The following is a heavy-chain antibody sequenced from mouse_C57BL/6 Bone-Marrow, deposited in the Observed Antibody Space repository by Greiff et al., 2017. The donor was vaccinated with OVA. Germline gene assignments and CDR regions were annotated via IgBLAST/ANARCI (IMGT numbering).Heavy chain of an antibody. J-gene: IGHJ3*01. Sequence: VQLKESGPGLVKPSQSLSLTCSVTGYSITSGYYWNWIRQFPGNKLEWMGYISYDGSNNYNPSLKNRISITRDTSKNQFFLKLHSVTTEDTATCCGAREDDGYSWFAYWGQGTLVTVSA. D-gene: IGHD2-3*01. CDR3: AREDDGYSWFAY. CDR1: GYSITSGYY. V-gene: IGHV3-6*01. CDR2: ISYDGSN.